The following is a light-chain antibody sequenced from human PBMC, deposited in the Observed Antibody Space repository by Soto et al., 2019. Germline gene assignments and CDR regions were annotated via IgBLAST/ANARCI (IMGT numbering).Light chain of an antibody. CDR2: GNS. V-gene: IGLV1-40*01. J-gene: IGLJ1*01. Sequence: QLVLTQPPSVSGAPGQRVTISYTGSSSNIGAGYDVHWYQQLPGTAPKLLIYGNSNRPSGVPDRFSGSKSGTSASLAITGLQAEDEADYYCQSYDSSLSAFYVFGTGTKLTVL. CDR1: SSNIGAGYD. CDR3: QSYDSSLSAFYV.